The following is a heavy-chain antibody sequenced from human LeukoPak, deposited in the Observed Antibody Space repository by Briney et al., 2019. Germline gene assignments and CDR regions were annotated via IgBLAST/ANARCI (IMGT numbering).Heavy chain of an antibody. CDR1: GFTLSSYA. V-gene: IGHV3-23*01. D-gene: IGHD4-17*01. J-gene: IGHJ4*02. Sequence: GGSLRLSCAASGFTLSSYAMSWVRQAPGTGLEWVSGSTVGGTNTHYADSVKGRFTISRDHSKNMLYLQMNSLRAEDTAIYYCAKDIYTYVTNCFFDYWGQGSLVTVSS. CDR3: AKDIYTYVTNCFFDY. CDR2: STVGGTNT.